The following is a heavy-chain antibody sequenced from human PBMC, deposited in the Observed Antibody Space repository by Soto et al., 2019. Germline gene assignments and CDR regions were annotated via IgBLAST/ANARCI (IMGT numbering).Heavy chain of an antibody. V-gene: IGHV4-31*03. CDR1: GGSISSGGYY. CDR2: IYYSGST. Sequence: PSETLSLTCTVSGGSISSGGYYWSWIRQHPGKGLEWIGYIYYSGSTYYNPSLKSRVTISVDTSKNQFSLKLSSVTAADTAVYYCARGTTMVRAGDYWGQGTLVTVSS. D-gene: IGHD3-10*01. CDR3: ARGTTMVRAGDY. J-gene: IGHJ4*02.